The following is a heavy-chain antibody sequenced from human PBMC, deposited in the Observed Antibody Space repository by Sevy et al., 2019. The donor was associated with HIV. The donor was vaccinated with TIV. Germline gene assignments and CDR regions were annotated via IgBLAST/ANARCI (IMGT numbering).Heavy chain of an antibody. CDR3: AREGCTKPHDY. V-gene: IGHV3-23*01. J-gene: IGHJ4*02. Sequence: GGSLRLSCAASGFTFSKYSMSWVRQPPGKGLEWVSTLSFGCGELNYADSVKGRFTISRDTSKSSVYLQMNNLRPEDTAVYYCAREGCTKPHDYWGQGTLVTVSS. CDR2: LSFGCGEL. CDR1: GFTFSKYS. D-gene: IGHD2-8*01.